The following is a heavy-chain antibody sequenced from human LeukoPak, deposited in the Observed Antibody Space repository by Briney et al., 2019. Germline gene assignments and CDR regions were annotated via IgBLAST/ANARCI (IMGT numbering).Heavy chain of an antibody. CDR2: IWYDGSNK. D-gene: IGHD2-2*01. CDR3: VRGGCASTSCYDG. J-gene: IGHJ4*02. CDR1: GFTFSSFG. Sequence: GGSLRLSCAASGFTFSSFGMHWVRQAPGKGLEWVAVIWYDGSNKYYAGSVKGRFTISRDNSRNTVYLQMNSLRAEDTAVYYCVRGGCASTSCYDGWGQGTLVTVSS. V-gene: IGHV3-33*01.